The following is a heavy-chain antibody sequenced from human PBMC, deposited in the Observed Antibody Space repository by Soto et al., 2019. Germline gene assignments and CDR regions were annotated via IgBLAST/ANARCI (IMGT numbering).Heavy chain of an antibody. J-gene: IGHJ5*02. V-gene: IGHV2-5*02. D-gene: IGHD3-9*01. CDR2: IYWDDEK. Sequence: QITLKESGPTLVKPTQTLTLTCTFSGFSLSSSGVGVGWIRQPPGKALEWLALIYWDDEKSYSPSLKSRLTITKEISKNQVVLTMTNMDPVDTATYYCAHRRNSYYDIFTGYRKNWFDPWGQGALVTVSS. CDR3: AHRRNSYYDIFTGYRKNWFDP. CDR1: GFSLSSSGVG.